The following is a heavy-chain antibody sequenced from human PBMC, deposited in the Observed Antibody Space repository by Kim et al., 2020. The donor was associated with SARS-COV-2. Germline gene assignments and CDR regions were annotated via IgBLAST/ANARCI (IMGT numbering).Heavy chain of an antibody. CDR3: AKDYIAAAATGYYFDY. J-gene: IGHJ4*02. Sequence: SVKGRFTISRDNAKNSLYLQMNSLRAEDTALYYCAKDYIAAAATGYYFDYWGQGTLVTVSS. V-gene: IGHV3-9*01. D-gene: IGHD6-13*01.